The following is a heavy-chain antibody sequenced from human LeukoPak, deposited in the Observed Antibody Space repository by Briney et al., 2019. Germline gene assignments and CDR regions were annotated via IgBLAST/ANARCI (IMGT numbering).Heavy chain of an antibody. J-gene: IGHJ4*02. V-gene: IGHV3-23*01. CDR3: AKVSYYDRSGYYSFDY. Sequence: GGSLRLSCEASGSTFSAYAMTWVRQAPGKGLEWVSGICGSGGCTYDADSVKGRFTISRDNSKNTLYLQMNSLRAEDTAVYYCAKVSYYDRSGYYSFDYWGQGTLVTVSS. CDR1: GSTFSAYA. CDR2: ICGSGGCT. D-gene: IGHD3-22*01.